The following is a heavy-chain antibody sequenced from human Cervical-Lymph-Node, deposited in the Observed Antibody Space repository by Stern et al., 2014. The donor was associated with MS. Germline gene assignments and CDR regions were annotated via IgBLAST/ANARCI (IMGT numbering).Heavy chain of an antibody. CDR1: GFIFNNYN. J-gene: IGHJ1*01. D-gene: IGHD6-6*01. Sequence: VQLVESGAELKKPGASLKVSCKASGFIFNNYNVNWVRQAPGQGLEWMGWMKPNSGETGSEPKFQGRVPMTRDTSKNTTYMALSGLTSEDTAVYYCARQRYPARGYFHHWGQGTLVTVSS. CDR3: ARQRYPARGYFHH. V-gene: IGHV1-8*01. CDR2: MKPNSGET.